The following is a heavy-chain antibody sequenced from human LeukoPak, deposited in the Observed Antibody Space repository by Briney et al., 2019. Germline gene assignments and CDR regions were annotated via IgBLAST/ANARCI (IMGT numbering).Heavy chain of an antibody. CDR2: IYSGGST. D-gene: IGHD3-9*01. CDR3: ARGRRRVLRYFDWLGYFDY. J-gene: IGHJ4*02. V-gene: IGHV3-53*01. CDR1: GFTVSSNY. Sequence: GGSLRLSCAASGFTVSSNYMSWVRQAPGKGLEWVSVIYSGGSTYYADSVKGRFTISRENAKNSLYLQMNSLRAEDTAVYYCARGRRRVLRYFDWLGYFDYWGQGTLVTVSS.